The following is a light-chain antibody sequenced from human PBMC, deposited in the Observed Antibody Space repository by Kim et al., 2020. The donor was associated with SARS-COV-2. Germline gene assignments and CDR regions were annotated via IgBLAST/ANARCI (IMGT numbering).Light chain of an antibody. CDR2: AAS. V-gene: IGKV1-16*02. J-gene: IGKJ1*01. CDR3: QQYNSYPRT. Sequence: ASIGDRVTITCRASQGVFNSVAWFQQKPGKAPKSLIYAASTLQNGVPSKFSGGGFGTDFTLTISSLQPDDSATYYCQQYNSYPRTFGQGTKVDIK. CDR1: QGVFNS.